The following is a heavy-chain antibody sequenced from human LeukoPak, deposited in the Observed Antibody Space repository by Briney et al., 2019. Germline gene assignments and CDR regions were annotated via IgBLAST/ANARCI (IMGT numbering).Heavy chain of an antibody. CDR2: SNSAGSSK. J-gene: IGHJ3*02. CDR3: ARVRGGSGSSYAADAFDI. Sequence: GGSLRLSCEASGFTFSNYWMHWVRQAPGKGLVWVSRSNSAGSSKSYVDSVKGRFTISRDNAKSTLYLQMNSLRAEDTAVYYCARVRGGSGSSYAADAFDIWGQGTMVTVSS. CDR1: GFTFSNYW. D-gene: IGHD1-26*01. V-gene: IGHV3-74*01.